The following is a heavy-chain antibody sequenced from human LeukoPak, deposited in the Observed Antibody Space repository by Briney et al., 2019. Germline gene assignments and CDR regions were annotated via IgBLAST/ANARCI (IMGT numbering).Heavy chain of an antibody. D-gene: IGHD6-6*01. CDR3: ARGGPFPSSSSSREYYLDY. CDR1: GYDFINYG. V-gene: IGHV1-18*01. CDR2: RSIYNGNT. Sequence: DSVKVSCKASGYDFINYGISWVRQAPGQGLEWMGWRSIYNGNTDYKLQGRDTMTTDTSTSTAYMELRSLRSDDTAVYYCARGGPFPSSSSSREYYLDYWGQGTLVTVSS. J-gene: IGHJ4*02.